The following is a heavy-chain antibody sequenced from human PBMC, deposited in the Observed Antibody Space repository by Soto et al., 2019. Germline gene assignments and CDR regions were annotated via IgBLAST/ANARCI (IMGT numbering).Heavy chain of an antibody. Sequence: GASVKVSCKASGYTFTSYAMHWVRQAPGQRLEWMGWINAGNGNTKYSQKFQGRVTITRDTSASTAYMELSSLRSEDTAVCYCARAGFWSGYYDGDYYYYMDVWGKGTTVTVSS. CDR3: ARAGFWSGYYDGDYYYYMDV. V-gene: IGHV1-3*01. D-gene: IGHD3-3*01. CDR2: INAGNGNT. CDR1: GYTFTSYA. J-gene: IGHJ6*03.